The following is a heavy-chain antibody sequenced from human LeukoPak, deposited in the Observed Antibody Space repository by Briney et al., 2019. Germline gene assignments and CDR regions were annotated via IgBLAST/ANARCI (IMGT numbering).Heavy chain of an antibody. D-gene: IGHD3-10*01. CDR1: GGSISSSSYY. CDR3: AAGGFGDTVDAFDI. J-gene: IGHJ3*02. Sequence: SETLSLTCTVSGGSISSSSYYWGWIRQPPGKGLEWIGSIYYSGSTYYNPSLKSRVTISVDTSKNQFSLKLSSVTAADTAVYYCAAGGFGDTVDAFDIWGQGTMVTVSS. V-gene: IGHV4-39*01. CDR2: IYYSGST.